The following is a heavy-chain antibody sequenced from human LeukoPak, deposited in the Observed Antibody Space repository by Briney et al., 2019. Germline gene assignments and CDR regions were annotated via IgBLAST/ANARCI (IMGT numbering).Heavy chain of an antibody. CDR1: GFTFDDYA. D-gene: IGHD4-17*01. V-gene: IGHV3-9*01. Sequence: GGSLRLSCAASGFTFDDYAMHWVRQASGKGLEWVSGMSWNSGSIGYADSVRGRFTISRDNAKNSLYLQMNSLRAEDTALYYCAKDSATVTTSHFDYWGQGTLVTVSS. J-gene: IGHJ4*02. CDR2: MSWNSGSI. CDR3: AKDSATVTTSHFDY.